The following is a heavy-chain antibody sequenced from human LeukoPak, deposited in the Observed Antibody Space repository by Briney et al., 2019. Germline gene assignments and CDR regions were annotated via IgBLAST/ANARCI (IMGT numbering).Heavy chain of an antibody. CDR2: IYYSGT. V-gene: IGHV4-31*03. Sequence: SQTLSLTCTVSGGSLSSGGSYWGWIRQHPGKGLEWIGYIYYSGTSYNPSLKGRVTISVDTSKNQFSLNLSSVTAADTAVYYCARGRGGNSGELDYWGQGTLVTVSS. D-gene: IGHD4-23*01. J-gene: IGHJ4*02. CDR1: GGSLSSGGSY. CDR3: ARGRGGNSGELDY.